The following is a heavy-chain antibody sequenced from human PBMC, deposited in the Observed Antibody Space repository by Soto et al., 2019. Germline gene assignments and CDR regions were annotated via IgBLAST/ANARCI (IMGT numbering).Heavy chain of an antibody. V-gene: IGHV3-43*01. CDR2: ISWDGADT. CDR1: GFPFDDYS. D-gene: IGHD5-18*01. Sequence: GGSLRLSCAASGFPFDDYSMNWVRQVPGKGLEWVSLISWDGADTYYADSVKGRFTISRDNSKNTLYLQMNSLRAEDTAVYYCARHGYSYGGGYFDYWGQGTLVTVSS. J-gene: IGHJ4*02. CDR3: ARHGYSYGGGYFDY.